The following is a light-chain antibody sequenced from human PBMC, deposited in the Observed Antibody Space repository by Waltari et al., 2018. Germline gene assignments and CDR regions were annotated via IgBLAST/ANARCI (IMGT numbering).Light chain of an antibody. CDR2: DTS. CDR1: PCAVPSGHS. J-gene: IGLJ2*01. CDR3: LLSYSGARV. V-gene: IGLV7-46*01. Sequence: QAVVTQEPSLTVSPGGTVTSTCCSSPCAVPSGHSPYWFQQKPGQAPRTLIYDTSNKHSWTPARFSCSLLGGKAALTLSGAQPEDEAEYYCLLSYSGARVFGGGTKLTVL.